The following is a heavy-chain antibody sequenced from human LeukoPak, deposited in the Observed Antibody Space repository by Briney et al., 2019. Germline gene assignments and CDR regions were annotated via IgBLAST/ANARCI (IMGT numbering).Heavy chain of an antibody. V-gene: IGHV4-4*07. J-gene: IGHJ3*02. CDR3: ARGFDSSSGWYPAFDI. D-gene: IGHD6-19*01. Sequence: SETLSLTCTVSGGSISSYYWSWIRQPAGKGLEWIGRIYTSGITNYNPSLKSRVTISVDTSKNQFSLRLNSVTAADTAMYYCARGFDSSSGWYPAFDIWGHGTMGTVSS. CDR2: IYTSGIT. CDR1: GGSISSYY.